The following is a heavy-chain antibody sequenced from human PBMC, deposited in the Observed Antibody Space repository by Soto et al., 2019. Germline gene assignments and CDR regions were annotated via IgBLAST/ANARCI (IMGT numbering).Heavy chain of an antibody. CDR3: ARDNNWSYDY. CDR1: GLTLRRHV. D-gene: IGHD1-1*01. V-gene: IGHV3-74*01. Sequence: GGSRGSCCAASGLTLRRHVMHWVRQAPGKGLVWVSHIGPDGSSTRDADSVQGRFTISRDNARNTLYLQMNSLRDEDTAVYYCARDNNWSYDYWGQGILVTVSS. J-gene: IGHJ4*02. CDR2: IGPDGSST.